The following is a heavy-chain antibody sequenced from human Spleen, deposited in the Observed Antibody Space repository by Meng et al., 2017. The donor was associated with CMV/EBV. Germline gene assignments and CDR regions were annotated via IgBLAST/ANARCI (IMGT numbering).Heavy chain of an antibody. CDR1: GYTFTDYY. J-gene: IGHJ1*01. CDR3: ATIGGLYHDFWNH. D-gene: IGHD3-3*01. CDR2: INPNSGGT. V-gene: IGHV1-2*02. Sequence: ASVKVSCKASGYTFTDYYMHWVRQTPGQGLEWMGWINPNSGGTNYAQKFQGRVTMTRDTSISTAYMELTRLRSHDTAVYYCATIGGLYHDFWNHWGRGTLVTVSS.